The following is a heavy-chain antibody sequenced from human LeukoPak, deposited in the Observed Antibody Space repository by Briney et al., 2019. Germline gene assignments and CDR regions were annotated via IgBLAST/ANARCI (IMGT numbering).Heavy chain of an antibody. CDR2: IYTSGST. CDR3: ARGAPLWSGYWFDP. J-gene: IGHJ5*02. V-gene: IGHV4-61*09. Sequence: SETLSLTCTVSGGSISSGPYYWSWIRQPAGKGLEWIGHIYTSGSTNYNPSLKSRVTISVDTSKNQFSLKLTSVTAADTAVYYCARGAPLWSGYWFDPWGQGTLVTVSS. CDR1: GGSISSGPYY. D-gene: IGHD3-3*01.